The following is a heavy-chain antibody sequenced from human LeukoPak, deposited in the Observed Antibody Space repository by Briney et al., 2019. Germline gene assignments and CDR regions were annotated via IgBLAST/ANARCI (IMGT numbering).Heavy chain of an antibody. CDR3: ARSTLRFLNWFDP. Sequence: SETLSLTCTVSGGSISSYYWSWVRQPPGKGLEWIGYIYYSGSTNYNPSLKSRVTISVDTSKNQFSLKLSSVTAADTAVYYCARSTLRFLNWFDPWGQGTLVTVSS. D-gene: IGHD3-3*01. J-gene: IGHJ5*02. CDR1: GGSISSYY. V-gene: IGHV4-59*01. CDR2: IYYSGST.